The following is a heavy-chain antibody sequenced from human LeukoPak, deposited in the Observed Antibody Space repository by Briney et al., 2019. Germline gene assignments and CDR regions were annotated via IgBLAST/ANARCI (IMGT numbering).Heavy chain of an antibody. V-gene: IGHV3-48*03. CDR2: ISSSGSTI. J-gene: IGHJ4*02. Sequence: GGSLRLSCAASGFTFSSYEMNWVRQAPGKGLEWVSYISSSGSTIYYADSVKGRFTISRDNAKNSLYLQMNSLRAEDTAVYYCACTVAGTILFDYWGQGTLVTVSS. CDR3: ACTVAGTILFDY. D-gene: IGHD6-19*01. CDR1: GFTFSSYE.